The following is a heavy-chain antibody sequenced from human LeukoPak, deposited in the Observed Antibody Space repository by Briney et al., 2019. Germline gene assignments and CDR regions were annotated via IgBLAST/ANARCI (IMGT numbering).Heavy chain of an antibody. CDR2: ISGSGGST. Sequence: PGGTPRLSCAVSGFTFSSYGMSWVRQAPGKGLEWVSGISGSGGSTYYADSVKGRFTISRDNSKNTLYLQMNSLRAEDSAVYYCAKNYGSGSSVKYYYYMDVWGKGTTVTVSS. CDR3: AKNYGSGSSVKYYYYMDV. D-gene: IGHD3-10*01. V-gene: IGHV3-23*01. J-gene: IGHJ6*03. CDR1: GFTFSSYG.